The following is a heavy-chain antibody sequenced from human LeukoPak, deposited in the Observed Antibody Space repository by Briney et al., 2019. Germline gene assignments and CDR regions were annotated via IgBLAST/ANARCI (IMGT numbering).Heavy chain of an antibody. Sequence: PGGSLRLSCAASGFTFSSYAMSWVRQAPGKGLEWVSAISGSGGSTYYADSVKGRFTISRDNSKNTLYLQMNSLRAEDTAVYYCAKGRGYSYGYKYYFDYRGQGTLVTVSS. CDR3: AKGRGYSYGYKYYFDY. J-gene: IGHJ4*02. CDR1: GFTFSSYA. D-gene: IGHD5-18*01. CDR2: ISGSGGST. V-gene: IGHV3-23*01.